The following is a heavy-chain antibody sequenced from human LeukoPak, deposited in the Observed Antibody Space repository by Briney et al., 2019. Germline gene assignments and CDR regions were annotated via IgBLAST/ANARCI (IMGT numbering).Heavy chain of an antibody. CDR1: GFTFSSYG. J-gene: IGHJ4*02. Sequence: GGSLRLSRAGSGFTFSSYGMNWVRQAPGKGLEWVSTISGSGDSTYYAASVKGRFTIYRDNSKNTLCLQMNGLRAEDTAIYYCAKSMAGSWETDSWGQGTLVTVSS. CDR3: AKSMAGSWETDS. D-gene: IGHD6-13*01. CDR2: ISGSGDST. V-gene: IGHV3-23*01.